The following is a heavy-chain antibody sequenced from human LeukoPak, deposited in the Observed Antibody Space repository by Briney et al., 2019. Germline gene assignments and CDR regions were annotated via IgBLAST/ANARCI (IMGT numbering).Heavy chain of an antibody. J-gene: IGHJ4*02. Sequence: GGSLRLSCAASGFTFSDYYMSWMRQAPGKGLEWVSFISSSGSAEYYADSVKGRFTISRDNAKNLLYLQMSSLTAEDTAVYYCARDERYYDFWSGRDRGQGTLVTVSS. CDR2: ISSSGSAE. CDR3: ARDERYYDFWSGRD. D-gene: IGHD3-3*01. V-gene: IGHV3-11*04. CDR1: GFTFSDYY.